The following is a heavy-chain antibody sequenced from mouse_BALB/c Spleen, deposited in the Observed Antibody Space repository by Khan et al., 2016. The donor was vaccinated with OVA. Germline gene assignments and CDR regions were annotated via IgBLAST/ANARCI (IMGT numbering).Heavy chain of an antibody. CDR3: ARTARIKY. CDR2: ISYSGST. CDR1: RYSITSGYG. Sequence: EVQLQESGPGLVKPSQSLSLTYTVTRYSITSGYGWNWIRQFPGNKLEWMGYISYSGSTNYNPSLKRRISIPRDTSKNQFFLQLNSGTTEETTTKYCARTARIKYWGQGTTLTVSS. V-gene: IGHV3-2*02. D-gene: IGHD1-2*01. J-gene: IGHJ2*01.